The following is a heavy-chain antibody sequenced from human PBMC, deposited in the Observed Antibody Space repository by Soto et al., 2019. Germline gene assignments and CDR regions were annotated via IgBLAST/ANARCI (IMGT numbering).Heavy chain of an antibody. J-gene: IGHJ6*02. V-gene: IGHV3-23*01. D-gene: IGHD3-10*01. CDR1: GFTFSTYA. CDR3: ATYYGSGSYLPDHYYYGMDV. CDR2: VSASGMNT. Sequence: GGSVRLSCAASGFTFSTYAMAWVRQAPGKGLEWVSGVSASGMNTDYADSVKGRFYIPRDNSKNTVSLHMNSLRAEDTAVYYCATYYGSGSYLPDHYYYGMDVWGQGTTVTVSS.